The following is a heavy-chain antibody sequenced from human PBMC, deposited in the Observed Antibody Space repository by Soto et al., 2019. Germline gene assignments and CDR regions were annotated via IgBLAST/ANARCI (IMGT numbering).Heavy chain of an antibody. CDR1: GGSISSGGYY. CDR3: ARGRQTGDWYFDL. J-gene: IGHJ2*01. V-gene: IGHV4-31*03. D-gene: IGHD7-27*01. CDR2: ISNSGTT. Sequence: QVQLQESGPGLVKPSETLSLTCTVSGGSISSGGYYRSWLRQLPGKGLEWIGYISNSGTTYYNPSLKSRVSLSVDASNSQFSLRLSFVTAADTAVYYCARGRQTGDWYFDLWGRGTLVTVSS.